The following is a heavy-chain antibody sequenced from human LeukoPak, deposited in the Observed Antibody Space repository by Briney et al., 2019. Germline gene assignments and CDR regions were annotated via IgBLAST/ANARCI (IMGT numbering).Heavy chain of an antibody. CDR3: ARRSVTGTLDY. CDR1: GGSITSSVYY. CDR2: IYYSGST. V-gene: IGHV4-61*08. J-gene: IGHJ4*02. D-gene: IGHD1-20*01. Sequence: SETLSLTCTVSGGSITSSVYYWSWIRQPPGKGLEWIGYIYYSGSTNYNPSLKSRVTISVDTSKNQFSLKLSSVTAADTAVYYCARRSVTGTLDYWGQGTLVTVTS.